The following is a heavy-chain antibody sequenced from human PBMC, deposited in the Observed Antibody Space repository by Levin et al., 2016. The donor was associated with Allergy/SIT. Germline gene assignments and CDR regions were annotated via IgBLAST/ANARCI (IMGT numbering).Heavy chain of an antibody. CDR3: ARLGELSLAAFDI. D-gene: IGHD3-16*02. CDR2: IYYSGST. J-gene: IGHJ3*02. Sequence: WIRQPPGKGLEWIGSIYYSGSTYYNPSLKSRVTISVDTSKNQFSLKLSSVTAADTAVYYCARLGELSLAAFDIWGQGTMVTVSS. V-gene: IGHV4-39*01.